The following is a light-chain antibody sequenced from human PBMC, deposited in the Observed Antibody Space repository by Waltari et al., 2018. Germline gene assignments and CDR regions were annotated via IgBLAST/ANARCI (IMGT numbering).Light chain of an antibody. V-gene: IGKV3-11*01. Sequence: EIVLTQSPATLSLSPGERATLSCRASQSVTTYLGWYQQKPGQAPRLLIYDASNMATGIPARFSGSGSGTDFTLTISSLEPDDFAVYYCHQCSTWPPAFGPGTKVDI. CDR2: DAS. CDR3: HQCSTWPPA. CDR1: QSVTTY. J-gene: IGKJ3*01.